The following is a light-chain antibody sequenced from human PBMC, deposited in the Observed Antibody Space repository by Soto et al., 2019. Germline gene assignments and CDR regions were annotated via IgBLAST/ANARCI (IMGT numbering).Light chain of an antibody. Sequence: QSVLTQPPSASGTPGQRVTISCSGRNSNIGSNYVYWYQQVPGTAPKLLIYTNSQRPSGVPDRFSGSNSATSASLAIGGLRSEDEADYYCAAWDDSLSGWVFGGGTKVTVL. V-gene: IGLV1-47*01. CDR2: TNS. CDR1: NSNIGSNY. J-gene: IGLJ3*02. CDR3: AAWDDSLSGWV.